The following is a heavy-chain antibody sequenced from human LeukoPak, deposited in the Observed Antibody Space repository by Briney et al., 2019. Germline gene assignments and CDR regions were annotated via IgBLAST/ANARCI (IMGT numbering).Heavy chain of an antibody. D-gene: IGHD3-9*01. CDR2: INHSGST. V-gene: IGHV4-34*01. CDR3: ARVPSYDILTGYFP. CDR1: GASFSGYY. Sequence: SETLSLTCAVYGASFSGYYWSWIRQPPGKGLEWIGEINHSGSTNYNPSLKSRVTISLDTSKNQFSLKLSSVTAADTAVYYCARVPSYDILTGYFPWGQGTQVTVSS. J-gene: IGHJ5*02.